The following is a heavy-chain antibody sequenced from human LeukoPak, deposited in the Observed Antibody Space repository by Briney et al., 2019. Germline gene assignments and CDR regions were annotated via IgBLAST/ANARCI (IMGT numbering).Heavy chain of an antibody. V-gene: IGHV1-46*01. Sequence: ASVKVSCKASGLTLTTIYMHWVRQAPRQGLEWMAVLYPGGDRAIYAQRFQGRLTLARDTSTNTVYMEVSSLASEDTAVYYCASEVPRTSRFDHWGQGTPVTVSS. CDR2: LYPGGDRA. CDR1: GLTLTTIY. J-gene: IGHJ4*02. CDR3: ASEVPRTSRFDH. D-gene: IGHD2-8*01.